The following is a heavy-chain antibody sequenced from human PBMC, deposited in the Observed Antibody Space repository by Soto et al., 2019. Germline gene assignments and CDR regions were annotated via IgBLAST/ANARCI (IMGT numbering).Heavy chain of an antibody. CDR2: INAGNGNT. V-gene: IGHV1-3*01. CDR1: GYTFTSYA. D-gene: IGHD6-13*01. J-gene: IGHJ4*02. CDR3: ARVIAAAGTWFDY. Sequence: GASVKVSCKASGYTFTSYAMHWVRQAPGQRLEWMGWINAGNGNTKYSQKFQGRVTITRDTSASTAYMELSSLRSEDTAVYYCARVIAAAGTWFDYWGQGTLVTVSS.